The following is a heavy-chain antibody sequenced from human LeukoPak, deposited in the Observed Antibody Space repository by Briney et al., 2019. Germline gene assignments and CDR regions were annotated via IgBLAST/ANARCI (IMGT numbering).Heavy chain of an antibody. D-gene: IGHD3-22*01. Sequence: GGSLRLSCAASGFTFSSYAMSWIRQAPGKGLEWVSGISGGGGSTYYADSVKGRFTISRDNSKNTLYLQMNSLRAEDTAVYYCARAYYYDSSAYYSGRLLYFQHWGHGTLVTVSS. CDR2: ISGGGGST. CDR3: ARAYYYDSSAYYSGRLLYFQH. V-gene: IGHV3-23*01. J-gene: IGHJ1*01. CDR1: GFTFSSYA.